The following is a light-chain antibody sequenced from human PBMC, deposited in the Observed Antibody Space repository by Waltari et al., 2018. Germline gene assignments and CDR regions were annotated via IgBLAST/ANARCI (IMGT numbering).Light chain of an antibody. CDR3: QQYYDIPLT. Sequence: EIVLTQSPATLSLSPGERATLSCRASQSVGSYLAWYQHKPGQAPRLLIYDASDRATGIPARFSATGSGTDFTLTISSLEPEDFAVYYCQQYYDIPLTFGGGTKVEIK. CDR1: QSVGSY. J-gene: IGKJ4*01. CDR2: DAS. V-gene: IGKV3-11*01.